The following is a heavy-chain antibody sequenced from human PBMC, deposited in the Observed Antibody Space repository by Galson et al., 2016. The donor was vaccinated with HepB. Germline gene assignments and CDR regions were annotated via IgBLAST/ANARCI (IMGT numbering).Heavy chain of an antibody. J-gene: IGHJ4*02. D-gene: IGHD2-21*01. CDR1: GFAFSTFG. CDR3: AASTWVKTGFDY. CDR2: ISYDGSNQ. V-gene: IGHV3-30*03. Sequence: SLILSCAASGFAFSTFGMHWVRQAPGKGLEWVAIISYDGSNQFFIDSVRGRFTISIDNSKNTLYLQLNNVRPEDTAVYYCAASTWVKTGFDYWGQGTLVTVAS.